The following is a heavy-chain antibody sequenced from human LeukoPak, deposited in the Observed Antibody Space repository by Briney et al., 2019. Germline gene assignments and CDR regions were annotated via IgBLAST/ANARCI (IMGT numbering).Heavy chain of an antibody. CDR3: ASPLGSSWYDY. D-gene: IGHD6-13*01. V-gene: IGHV3-11*01. CDR2: ISSSGSTI. CDR1: GFTFSDYY. J-gene: IGHJ4*02. Sequence: GGSLRLSCAASGFTFSDYYMSWIRQAPGKGLEWVSYISSSGSTIYYADSVKGRFTISRDNAKNSLYLQMNSLRAEDTAVYCCASPLGSSWYDYWGQGTLVTVSS.